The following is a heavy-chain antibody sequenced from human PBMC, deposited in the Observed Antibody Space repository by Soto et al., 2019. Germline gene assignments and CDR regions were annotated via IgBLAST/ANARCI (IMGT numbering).Heavy chain of an antibody. J-gene: IGHJ5*02. V-gene: IGHV3-30-3*01. D-gene: IGHD1-26*01. CDR2: ISYDGSNK. Sequence: GGSLRLSCAASGFTFSSYAMHWVRQAPGKGLEWVAVISYDGSNKYYADSVKGRFTISRDNSKNTLYLQMNSLRAEDTAVYYCARSALMIRYSGSLFSNWFDPWGQGTLVTVSS. CDR3: ARSALMIRYSGSLFSNWFDP. CDR1: GFTFSSYA.